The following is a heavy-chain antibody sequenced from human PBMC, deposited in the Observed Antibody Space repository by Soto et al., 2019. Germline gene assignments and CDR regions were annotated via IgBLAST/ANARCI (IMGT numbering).Heavy chain of an antibody. Sequence: WGSLLLACAASVFTFSIYWMDWVRQAPGRGLVWVSRINSDGSSTSYADSVKGRFTISRDNAKNTLYLQMNSLRAEDTAVYYCARYYDFWSGYSASYGMDVWGQGTPVTVSS. CDR3: ARYYDFWSGYSASYGMDV. D-gene: IGHD3-3*01. J-gene: IGHJ6*02. CDR2: INSDGSST. CDR1: VFTFSIYW. V-gene: IGHV3-74*01.